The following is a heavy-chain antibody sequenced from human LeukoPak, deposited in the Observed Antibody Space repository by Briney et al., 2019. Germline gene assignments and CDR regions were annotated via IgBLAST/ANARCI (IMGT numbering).Heavy chain of an antibody. Sequence: SGGSLRLSCAASGFTVSGNYMSWVRQAPGKGLEWVSIIYSDGGTFYADSVKGRFTISRDNSKNTLYLQMNSLRVEDTAVYFCARGSRELDHWGQGTLVTVSS. V-gene: IGHV3-53*01. CDR1: GFTVSGNY. CDR3: ARGSRELDH. J-gene: IGHJ4*02. D-gene: IGHD1-26*01. CDR2: IYSDGGT.